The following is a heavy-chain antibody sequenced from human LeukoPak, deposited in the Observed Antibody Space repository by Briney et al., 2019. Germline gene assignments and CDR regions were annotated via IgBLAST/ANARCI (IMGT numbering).Heavy chain of an antibody. J-gene: IGHJ6*02. CDR2: ISYDGSNK. CDR1: GFTFSSYC. V-gene: IGHV3-30*18. D-gene: IGHD6-13*01. CDR3: AKAGVQPELYYYYYGMDV. Sequence: PGRSLRLSCAASGFTFSSYCMHWVRQAPGKGLEWVAVISYDGSNKYYADSVKGRFTISRDNSKNTLYLQMNSLRAEDTAVYYCAKAGVQPELYYYYYGMDVWGQGTTVTVSS.